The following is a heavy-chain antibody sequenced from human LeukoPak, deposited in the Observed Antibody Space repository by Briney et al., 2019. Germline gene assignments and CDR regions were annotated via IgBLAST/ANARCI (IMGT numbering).Heavy chain of an antibody. CDR3: ARPYYYDSRVDP. CDR2: MYYSGST. Sequence: PSQTLSLTCTVSGGSISSRDYYWSWIRQPPGKGLEWIAYMYYSGSTYYKPSLKSRVTMSADTSKNQLSLKLSSVTAADTAVYYCARPYYYDSRVDPWGQGILVTVSS. J-gene: IGHJ5*02. V-gene: IGHV4-30-4*01. CDR1: GGSISSRDYY. D-gene: IGHD3-22*01.